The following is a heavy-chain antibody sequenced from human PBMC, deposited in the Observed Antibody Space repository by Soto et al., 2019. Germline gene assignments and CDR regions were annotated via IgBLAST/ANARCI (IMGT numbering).Heavy chain of an antibody. CDR3: ARAKVVGATGN. V-gene: IGHV1-8*01. CDR1: GYTFTSYD. CDR2: INPNSGNT. D-gene: IGHD1-1*01. J-gene: IGHJ4*02. Sequence: QVQLVQAGAEVKKPGASLKVSCKASGYTFTSYDINWVRQATGQGLEWMGWINPNSGNTVYAQKLQGRATITRTTSIRTAYMALSSLRSEATAVYYWARAKVVGATGNWGQGTLVTVSS.